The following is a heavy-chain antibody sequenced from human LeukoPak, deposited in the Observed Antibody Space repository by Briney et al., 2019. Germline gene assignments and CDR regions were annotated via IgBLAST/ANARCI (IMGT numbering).Heavy chain of an antibody. D-gene: IGHD1/OR15-1a*01. V-gene: IGHV3-74*01. CDR2: IDYEGGTT. CDR3: ARNNWGIDY. CDR1: GFTFSSHW. Sequence: GGSLRLSCVASGFTFSSHWMHWVRQVPGKGLVWVSRIDYEGGTTDCADSVEGRFTISRDNARNTLYLRMNSLRAEDTAIYYCARNNWGIDYWGLGTLVTVSS. J-gene: IGHJ4*01.